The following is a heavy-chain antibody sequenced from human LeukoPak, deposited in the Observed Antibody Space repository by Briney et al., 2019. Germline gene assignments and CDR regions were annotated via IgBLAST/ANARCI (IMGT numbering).Heavy chain of an antibody. CDR3: ARLAYDYGDYVFLDY. J-gene: IGHJ4*02. Sequence: GESLKISCKGFGYSFTSYWIGWVRQMPGKGLEWMGIIYPGDSDTRYSPSFQGQVTISADKSISTAYLQWSSLKASDTAMYYCARLAYDYGDYVFLDYWGQGTLVTVSS. CDR2: IYPGDSDT. CDR1: GYSFTSYW. V-gene: IGHV5-51*01. D-gene: IGHD4-17*01.